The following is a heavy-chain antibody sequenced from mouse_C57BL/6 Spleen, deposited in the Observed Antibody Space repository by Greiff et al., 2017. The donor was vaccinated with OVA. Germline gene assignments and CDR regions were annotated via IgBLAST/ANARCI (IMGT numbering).Heavy chain of an antibody. D-gene: IGHD2-5*01. J-gene: IGHJ3*01. CDR2: ISSCSSTI. Sequence: EVKLQASGGGLVKPGGSLKLSCAASGFTFSDYGMHWVRQAPEQGLEWVAYISSCSSTIYYADTVKGRFTISRDNAKNTLFLQMTSLRSEDTAMYYCARSNYARLFWFAYWGKGTLVTVSA. CDR1: GFTFSDYG. V-gene: IGHV5-17*01. CDR3: ARSNYARLFWFAY.